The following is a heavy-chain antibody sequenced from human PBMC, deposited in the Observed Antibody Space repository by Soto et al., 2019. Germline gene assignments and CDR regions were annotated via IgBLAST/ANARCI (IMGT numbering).Heavy chain of an antibody. CDR2: IYWDDDK. D-gene: IGHD3-3*01. Sequence: QITLKESGPTLVKPTQTLTLTCTFSGFSLSTSGVGVGWIRQPPGKALEWLALIYWDDDKRYSPSLKSRLTITKDTSKTQVVLTMTNMDPVDTATYYCAHSLTETFTLFGVVIIPYYFDYWGQGTLVTVSS. CDR1: GFSLSTSGVG. CDR3: AHSLTETFTLFGVVIIPYYFDY. V-gene: IGHV2-5*02. J-gene: IGHJ4*02.